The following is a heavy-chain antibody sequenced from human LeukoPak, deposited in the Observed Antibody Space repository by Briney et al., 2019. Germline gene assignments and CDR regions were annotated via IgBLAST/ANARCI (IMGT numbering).Heavy chain of an antibody. V-gene: IGHV1-3*01. CDR3: ARDLKSWRVLGGGWFDP. Sequence: GASVKVSCKASGYTFTSYAMHWVRQAPGQRLEWMGWINAGNGNTKYSQKFQGRVTITRDTSASTAYMELSSLRSEDTAVYYCARDLKSWRVLGGGWFDPWGQGPLVTVSS. CDR2: INAGNGNT. CDR1: GYTFTSYA. J-gene: IGHJ5*02. D-gene: IGHD6-19*01.